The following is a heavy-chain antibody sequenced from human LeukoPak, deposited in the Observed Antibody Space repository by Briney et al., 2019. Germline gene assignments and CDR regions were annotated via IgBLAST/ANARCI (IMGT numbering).Heavy chain of an antibody. CDR3: AKASNTPPCWFDP. CDR1: GFTFSSYA. CDR2: ISYDGSNK. V-gene: IGHV3-30*04. Sequence: GGSLRLSCAASGFTFSSYAMHWVRQAPGKGLEWVAVISYDGSNKYYADSVKGRFTISRDNSKTTLYLQMNSLRAEDTAVYYCAKASNTPPCWFDPWGQGTLVTVSS. J-gene: IGHJ5*02. D-gene: IGHD4-11*01.